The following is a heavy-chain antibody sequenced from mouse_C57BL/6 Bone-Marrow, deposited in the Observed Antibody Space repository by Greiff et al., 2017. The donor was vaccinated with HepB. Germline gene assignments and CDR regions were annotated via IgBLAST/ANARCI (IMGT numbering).Heavy chain of an antibody. Sequence: EVQLQQSGGGLVKPGGSLKLSCAASGFTFSDYGMHWVRQAPEKGLEWVAYISSGSSTIYYADTVKGRFTISRDNAKNTLFLQMTSLRSEDTAMYYCARRDGKAWFAYWGQGTLVTVSA. D-gene: IGHD2-3*01. CDR2: ISSGSSTI. J-gene: IGHJ3*01. CDR1: GFTFSDYG. CDR3: ARRDGKAWFAY. V-gene: IGHV5-17*01.